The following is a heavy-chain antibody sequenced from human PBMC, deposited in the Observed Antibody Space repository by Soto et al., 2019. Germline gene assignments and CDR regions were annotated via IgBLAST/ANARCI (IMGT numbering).Heavy chain of an antibody. J-gene: IGHJ6*02. CDR3: ARGGVARSGWFDYNHGMDV. CDR2: INPDAYNT. Sequence: QVQLVQSGAEVKKPGASVKVSCKASGYTFTSNYVHWVRQAPGPGLEWIGIINPDAYNTRFAQQFQGRVAMTRDTSTGTVYMELRSLKSDDTSVYYCARGGVARSGWFDYNHGMDVWGQGTTVTVSS. CDR1: GYTFTSNY. D-gene: IGHD6-13*01. V-gene: IGHV1-46*01.